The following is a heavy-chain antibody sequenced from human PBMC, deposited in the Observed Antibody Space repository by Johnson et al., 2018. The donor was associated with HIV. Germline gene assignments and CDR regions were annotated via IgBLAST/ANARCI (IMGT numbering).Heavy chain of an antibody. D-gene: IGHD6-13*01. CDR2: IWYDGSNK. CDR1: GFTFSSYG. J-gene: IGHJ3*02. V-gene: IGHV3-33*01. Sequence: QVQLVESGGGVVQPGRSLRLSCAASGFTFSSYGMHWVRQAPGKGLEWVAVIWYDGSNKYYADSVKGRFTISRDNSKNTLYLQMNSLRAEDTAIYYCARDSVEQLRYALDIWGQGTMVTVSS. CDR3: ARDSVEQLRYALDI.